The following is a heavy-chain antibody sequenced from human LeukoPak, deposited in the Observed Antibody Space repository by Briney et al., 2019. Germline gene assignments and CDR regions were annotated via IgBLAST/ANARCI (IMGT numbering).Heavy chain of an antibody. CDR2: IYHSGST. CDR1: GYSISSGYY. V-gene: IGHV4-38-2*01. Sequence: SETLSLTCAVSGYSISSGYYWGWIRQPPGKGLEWIGSIYHSGSTYYNPSLKSRVTISVDTSKNQFSLKLSPVTAADTAVYYCARLTTPFDYWGQGTLVTVSS. J-gene: IGHJ4*02. D-gene: IGHD4/OR15-4a*01. CDR3: ARLTTPFDY.